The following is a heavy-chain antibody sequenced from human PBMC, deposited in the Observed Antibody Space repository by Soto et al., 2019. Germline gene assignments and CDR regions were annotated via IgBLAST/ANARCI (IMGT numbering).Heavy chain of an antibody. V-gene: IGHV3-33*01. CDR3: ARAYSGRLPRRADYYFAMDV. D-gene: IGHD2-15*01. CDR2: IWYDGSNK. CDR1: GFTFSSYG. Sequence: GGSLRLSCAASGFTFSSYGMHCVRQAPCKGLEWVGVIWYDGSNKYYADSVKGRFTISRENAKNSLYLQMNSLRAEDTAVYYCARAYSGRLPRRADYYFAMDVWGQGTTVTVSS. J-gene: IGHJ6*02.